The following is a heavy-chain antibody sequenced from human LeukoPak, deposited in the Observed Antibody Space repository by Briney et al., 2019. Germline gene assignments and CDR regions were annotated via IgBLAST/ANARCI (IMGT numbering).Heavy chain of an antibody. V-gene: IGHV4-34*01. CDR3: ARAPTWRRLVDY. J-gene: IGHJ4*02. D-gene: IGHD2-21*02. CDR2: INHSGGT. Sequence: SETLSLTCAVYGGSFSGYYWSWIRQPPGKGLEWIGEINHSGGTNYNPSLKSRVTISVDTSKNQFSLKLSSVTAADTAVYYCARAPTWRRLVDYWGQGTLVTVSS. CDR1: GGSFSGYY.